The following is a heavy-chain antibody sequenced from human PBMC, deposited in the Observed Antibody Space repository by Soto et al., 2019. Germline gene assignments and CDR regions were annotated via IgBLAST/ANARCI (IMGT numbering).Heavy chain of an antibody. CDR1: GFTFGIYA. CDR3: ARVAPEYSSTPRRFDF. V-gene: IGHV3-23*01. J-gene: IGHJ4*02. D-gene: IGHD6-13*01. CDR2: ISGSGGSI. Sequence: EVQLLESGGGLVQPGGSLRLSCAASGFTFGIYARSWVRQAPGKGLEWVSSISGSGGSIYYAHSVKGRFTISRDKTKNTLDLQMNSLRAEVTAVYHCARVAPEYSSTPRRFDFWGQRTLVTVSS.